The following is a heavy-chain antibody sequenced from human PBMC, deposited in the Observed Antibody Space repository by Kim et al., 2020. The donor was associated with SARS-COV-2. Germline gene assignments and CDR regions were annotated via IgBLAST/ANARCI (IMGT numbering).Heavy chain of an antibody. J-gene: IGHJ6*02. Sequence: ASVKVSCKASGYTFTSYDINWVRQATGQGLEWMGWMNPNSGNTGYAQKFQGRVTMTRNTSISTAYMELSSLRSEDTAVYYCARVSYYYGSGSYYSPTPLYYYYYGMDVWGQGTTVTVSS. V-gene: IGHV1-8*01. CDR1: GYTFTSYD. D-gene: IGHD3-10*01. CDR3: ARVSYYYGSGSYYSPTPLYYYYYGMDV. CDR2: MNPNSGNT.